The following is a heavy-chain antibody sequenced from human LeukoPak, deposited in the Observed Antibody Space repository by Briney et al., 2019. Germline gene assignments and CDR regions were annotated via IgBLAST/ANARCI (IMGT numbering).Heavy chain of an antibody. V-gene: IGHV3-53*01. CDR1: GFTVSSNY. Sequence: HSGGSLRLSCAASGFTVSSNYMSWVRQAPGKGLEWVSVIYSGGSTYYADSVKGRFTISRDNSKNTLYLQMNSLRAEDTAVYYCARDILTGYYYVTYYYYYYGMDVWGQGTTVTVSS. CDR2: IYSGGST. J-gene: IGHJ6*02. D-gene: IGHD3-9*01. CDR3: ARDILTGYYYVTYYYYYYGMDV.